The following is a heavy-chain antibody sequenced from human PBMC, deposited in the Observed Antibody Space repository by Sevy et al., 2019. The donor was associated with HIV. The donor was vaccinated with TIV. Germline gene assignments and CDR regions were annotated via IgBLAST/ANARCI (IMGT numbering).Heavy chain of an antibody. Sequence: GGSLRLSCAASGLTFSTYSFNWVRQAPGKGLEWVSSISSTITYIYYADSVKGRFTISRDNAKNSLYLQMTSLRAEDTAVYYCARGLELGYFDYWGLGTLVTVSS. CDR2: ISSTITYI. D-gene: IGHD1-7*01. CDR1: GLTFSTYS. CDR3: ARGLELGYFDY. J-gene: IGHJ4*02. V-gene: IGHV3-21*01.